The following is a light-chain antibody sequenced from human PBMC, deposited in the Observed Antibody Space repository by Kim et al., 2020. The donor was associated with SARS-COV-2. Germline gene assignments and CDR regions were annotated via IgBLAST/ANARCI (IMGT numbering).Light chain of an antibody. V-gene: IGLV1-51*01. CDR1: SSNIGNNY. CDR2: DNN. CDR3: GTWDTSLSAGV. J-gene: IGLJ3*02. Sequence: GQKVTISRSGSSSNIGNNYVSWYQQLPGTAPKLLIYDNNKRPSGIPDRFSGSKSGTSATLGITGLQTGDVADYYCGTWDTSLSAGVFGGGTQLTVL.